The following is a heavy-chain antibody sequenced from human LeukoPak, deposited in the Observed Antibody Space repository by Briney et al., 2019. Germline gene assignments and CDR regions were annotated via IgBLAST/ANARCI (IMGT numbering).Heavy chain of an antibody. CDR2: IYYSGST. Sequence: SETLSLTCTVSGGSISSYYWSWIRQPPGKGLEWIWYIYYSGSTNYNPSLKSRVTISVDTSKNQFSLKLSSVTAADTAVYYCARSLVEMATIYFDYWGQGTLVTVSS. CDR1: GGSISSYY. J-gene: IGHJ4*02. V-gene: IGHV4-59*01. CDR3: ARSLVEMATIYFDY. D-gene: IGHD5-24*01.